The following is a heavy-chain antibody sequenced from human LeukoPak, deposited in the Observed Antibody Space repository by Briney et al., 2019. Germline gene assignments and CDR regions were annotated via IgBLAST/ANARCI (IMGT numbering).Heavy chain of an antibody. CDR3: ARIFPGSWIDP. D-gene: IGHD2-21*01. CDR2: IYTSGST. V-gene: IGHV4-4*07. CDR1: GGSISSYY. Sequence: SETLSLTCAVSGGSISSYYWIWIRQPAGKGLEWIGRIYTSGSTNYNPSLKSRVTMSVATSKNQFSLKLSSVTAADTAVYYCARIFPGSWIDPWGQGTLVTVSS. J-gene: IGHJ5*02.